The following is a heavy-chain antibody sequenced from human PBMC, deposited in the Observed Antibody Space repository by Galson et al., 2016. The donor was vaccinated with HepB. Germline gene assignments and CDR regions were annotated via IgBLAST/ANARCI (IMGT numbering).Heavy chain of an antibody. Sequence: DTLSLTCTVSGGSMSSYYWSWIRQPPGRGLEWIGYIYYSGSTSYNPSLKSRVTISVDTSKKQFSLKLTSVTAADTAVYYCARVLYGSGSLDYWGQGTPITVSS. CDR1: GGSMSSYY. D-gene: IGHD3-10*01. CDR3: ARVLYGSGSLDY. CDR2: IYYSGST. J-gene: IGHJ4*02. V-gene: IGHV4-59*01.